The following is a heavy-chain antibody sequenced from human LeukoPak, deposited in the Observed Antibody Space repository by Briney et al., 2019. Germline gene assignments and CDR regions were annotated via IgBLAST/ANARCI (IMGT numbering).Heavy chain of an antibody. CDR2: INHSGST. J-gene: IGHJ5*02. D-gene: IGHD3-22*01. Sequence: SETLSLTCAVYGGSFSGYYWSWIRQPPGKGLEWIGEINHSGSTNYNPSIKSRVTISVDTSKNQFSLKLSSVTAADTAVYYCAGTGDDSSGYTNWFDPWGQGTLVTVSS. CDR3: AGTGDDSSGYTNWFDP. V-gene: IGHV4-34*01. CDR1: GGSFSGYY.